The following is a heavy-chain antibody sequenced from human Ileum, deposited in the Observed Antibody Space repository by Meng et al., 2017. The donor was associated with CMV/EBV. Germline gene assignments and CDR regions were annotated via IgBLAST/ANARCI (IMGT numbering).Heavy chain of an antibody. CDR1: EFSFDAYT. D-gene: IGHD3-10*01. CDR2: INWNSGTT. CDR3: TRERTSSTRGRGVGFDP. V-gene: IGHV3-43*01. J-gene: IGHJ5*02. Sequence: GESLKISCAASEFSFDAYTMHWVRQAPGKGLEWVSLINWNSGTTFYAASVKGRFTISRDNSKNSLYLEMNSLRAEDTAFYYCTRERTSSTRGRGVGFDPWGQGTLVTVSS.